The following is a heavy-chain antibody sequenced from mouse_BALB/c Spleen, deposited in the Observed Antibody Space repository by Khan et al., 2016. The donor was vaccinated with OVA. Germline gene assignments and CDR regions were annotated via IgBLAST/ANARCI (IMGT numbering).Heavy chain of an antibody. V-gene: IGHV1-7*01. Sequence: VKLQESGAELAKPGASVKMSCKASGYTFTSYWMHWIKQRPGQCLEWLGYITPTSGYTDYNQKFKDKATLTADKSSSTAYMQLSSLTSDDSAVYYCARDRIDYWGQGTALTVSS. J-gene: IGHJ2*01. CDR3: ARDRIDY. CDR1: GYTFTSYW. CDR2: ITPTSGYT.